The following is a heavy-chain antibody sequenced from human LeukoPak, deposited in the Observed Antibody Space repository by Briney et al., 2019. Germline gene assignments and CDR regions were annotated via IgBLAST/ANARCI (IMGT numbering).Heavy chain of an antibody. CDR2: INPNSGGT. Sequence: ASVKVSCKASGYTFTGYYMHWVRQAPGQGLEWMGWINPNSGGTNYAQKFQGRVTMTRDTSISTAYKELSRLRSDDTAVYYCARGARWDYDFWSGYYTPPDYWGQGTLVTVSS. D-gene: IGHD3-3*01. CDR1: GYTFTGYY. CDR3: ARGARWDYDFWSGYYTPPDY. V-gene: IGHV1-2*02. J-gene: IGHJ4*02.